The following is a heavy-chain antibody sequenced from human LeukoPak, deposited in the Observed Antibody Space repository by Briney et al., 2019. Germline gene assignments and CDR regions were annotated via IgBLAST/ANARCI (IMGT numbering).Heavy chain of an antibody. CDR1: GGTFSDYA. Sequence: ASVKVSCKASGGTFSDYAFSRARQAPGQGLEWMGRIIPILDVANYAQNFQGRVTITADISTSTAYMELSSLRSEDTAVYYCARVGYCSGATCYGRIDYWGQGTLVTVSS. V-gene: IGHV1-69*04. D-gene: IGHD2-15*01. CDR2: IIPILDVA. CDR3: ARVGYCSGATCYGRIDY. J-gene: IGHJ4*02.